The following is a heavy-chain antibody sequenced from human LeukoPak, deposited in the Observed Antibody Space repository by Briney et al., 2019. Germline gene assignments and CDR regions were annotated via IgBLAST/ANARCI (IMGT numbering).Heavy chain of an antibody. J-gene: IGHJ4*02. Sequence: SETLSLTCSVSSGSISSYAYFWGWIRQPPGQALEWIGTIYYSGSTYYNSSLGSRVTISVDTSKNQFSLRLSSVTAADTAVYYCAKTHFYNSSGYYFPFDNWSQGTLVTVSS. CDR1: SGSISSYAYF. D-gene: IGHD3-22*01. CDR2: IYYSGST. CDR3: AKTHFYNSSGYYFPFDN. V-gene: IGHV4-39*07.